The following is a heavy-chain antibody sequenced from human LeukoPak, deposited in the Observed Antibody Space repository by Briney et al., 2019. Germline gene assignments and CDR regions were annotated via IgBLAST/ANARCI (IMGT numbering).Heavy chain of an antibody. J-gene: IGHJ4*02. D-gene: IGHD3-3*01. Sequence: PSETLSLTCAVYGGSFSGYYWSWIRQPPGKGLEWIGEINHSGITNYNPSLKSRVTISVDTSKNQFSLKLSSVTAADTAVYYCARGYVMYYDFWSGQHHTLDYWGQGTLVTVSS. CDR3: ARGYVMYYDFWSGQHHTLDY. CDR1: GGSFSGYY. CDR2: INHSGIT. V-gene: IGHV4-34*01.